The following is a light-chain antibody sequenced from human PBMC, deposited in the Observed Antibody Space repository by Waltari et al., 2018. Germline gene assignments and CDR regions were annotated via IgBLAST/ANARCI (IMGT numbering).Light chain of an antibody. J-gene: IGKJ4*01. V-gene: IGKV1-9*01. CDR1: QGISSY. Sequence: DVKLTPSPSFLSASVGGRVTTTCPASQGISSYVAWYQQNPGKAPRLLIHSASTLQSGVPSRISGSGSGTEFTLTISSLQAEDFASYYCQQLSSQPLTFGGGTKVEI. CDR2: SAS. CDR3: QQLSSQPLT.